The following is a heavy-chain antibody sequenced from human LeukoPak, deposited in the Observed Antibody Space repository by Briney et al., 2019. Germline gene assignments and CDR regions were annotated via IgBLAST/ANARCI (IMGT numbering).Heavy chain of an antibody. CDR1: SGSISSSSSY. V-gene: IGHV4-39*01. Sequence: SETLSLTCTVSSGSISSSSSYWGWIRQPPGKGLEYIGSIYYSGSTYYNPSLKSRVTISVDTSKNQFSLQLNSVTPEDTAVYYCARAYNWNPHAFDIWGQGTMVTVSS. CDR3: ARAYNWNPHAFDI. CDR2: IYYSGST. D-gene: IGHD1-20*01. J-gene: IGHJ3*02.